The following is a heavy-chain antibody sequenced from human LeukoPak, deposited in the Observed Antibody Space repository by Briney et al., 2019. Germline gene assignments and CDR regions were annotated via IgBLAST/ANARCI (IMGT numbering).Heavy chain of an antibody. D-gene: IGHD6-19*01. V-gene: IGHV3-30*03. Sequence: GGSLRLSCEASGFSVRTYGMRWVRQAPGKGLEWVAMISHDGGATYYGDSVAGRFAISRDNSKNTLYLSMNSLRTEDTAVYYCARDWGSSGWYNWFDRWGQGTPVTVSS. CDR1: GFSVRTYG. CDR3: ARDWGSSGWYNWFDR. J-gene: IGHJ5*02. CDR2: ISHDGGAT.